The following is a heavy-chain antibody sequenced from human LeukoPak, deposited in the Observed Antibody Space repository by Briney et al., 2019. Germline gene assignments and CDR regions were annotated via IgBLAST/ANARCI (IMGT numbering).Heavy chain of an antibody. V-gene: IGHV3-30*02. CDR1: GFTFSSYG. Sequence: GGSLRLSCVASGFTFSSYGMHWVNQAPGKGLEWVAFIRYDGSNKYYADSVKGRFTISRDNSKNTLYLQMNSLRAEDTAVYYCARAPSYDSSGYNYYGMDVWGQGTTVTVSS. D-gene: IGHD3-22*01. J-gene: IGHJ6*02. CDR2: IRYDGSNK. CDR3: ARAPSYDSSGYNYYGMDV.